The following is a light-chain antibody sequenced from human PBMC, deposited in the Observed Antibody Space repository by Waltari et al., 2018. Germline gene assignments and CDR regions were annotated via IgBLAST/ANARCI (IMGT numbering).Light chain of an antibody. V-gene: IGKV3-11*01. CDR1: QSVYSN. CDR3: QERSNWPGGS. J-gene: IGKJ4*01. Sequence: EIVLTHSQATLSLSPGERATLSCRASQSVYSNLAWYQQKPGLPPRLLIYDASSRATAIPARFVGSGSGTDFTLTISRLEPEDFAVYYCQERSNWPGGSFGGGTKVEIK. CDR2: DAS.